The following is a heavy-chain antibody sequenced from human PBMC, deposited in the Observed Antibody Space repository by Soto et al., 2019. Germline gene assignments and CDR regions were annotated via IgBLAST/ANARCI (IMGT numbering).Heavy chain of an antibody. D-gene: IGHD3-3*01. CDR1: GFTFSKSA. V-gene: IGHV3-23*01. J-gene: IGHJ4*02. CDR3: ASSVEVFWRGYGA. CDR2: ISDSGAGT. Sequence: EVLLLESGGGLVQPGGSLRLSCAASGFTFSKSAMSWVRQAPGKGLEWVSSISDSGAGTYYADSVKGRFTIFRDNTKHSVSLQMHTLRGEDGAIDSWASSVEVFWRGYGAGGQGSLVT.